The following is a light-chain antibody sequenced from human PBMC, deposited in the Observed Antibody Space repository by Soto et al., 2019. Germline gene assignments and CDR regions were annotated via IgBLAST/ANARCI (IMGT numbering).Light chain of an antibody. CDR1: QSISGY. J-gene: IGKJ3*01. Sequence: DIQMTQSPSSLSASVGDRVTITCRASQSISGYLNWYQQKPGGAPKLLIYAASSLPSGVPSRFSGRGSATDFTLTISSLQLEDFATYYCQQSSRIPFTFGPGTTLDIK. CDR3: QQSSRIPFT. CDR2: AAS. V-gene: IGKV1-39*01.